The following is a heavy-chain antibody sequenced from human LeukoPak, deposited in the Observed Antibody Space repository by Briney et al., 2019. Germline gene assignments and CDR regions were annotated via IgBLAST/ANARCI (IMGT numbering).Heavy chain of an antibody. Sequence: GGSLRLSCVASGFTFSNYAMSWVRQAPGKGLEWVSGISDSGGSTYYADSVKGRFTISRDNSKNTLYLQMNSLRAEDTAVYYCAKKGYYDGSGYYMYYFDHWGQGTLVTVSS. J-gene: IGHJ4*02. D-gene: IGHD3-22*01. CDR3: AKKGYYDGSGYYMYYFDH. CDR2: ISDSGGST. CDR1: GFTFSNYA. V-gene: IGHV3-23*01.